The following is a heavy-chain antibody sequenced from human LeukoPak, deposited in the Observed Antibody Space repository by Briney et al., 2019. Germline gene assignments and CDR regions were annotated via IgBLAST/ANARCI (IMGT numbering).Heavy chain of an antibody. CDR3: AKETPKVLRYFDWLLSGFDY. V-gene: IGHV3-23*01. J-gene: IGHJ4*02. CDR2: ISGGGGST. Sequence: GGSLRLSCAASGFTFSSYAMSWVRQAPGKGLEWVSAISGGGGSTYYADSVKGRFTISRDNSKNTLYLQMNSLRAEDTAVYYCAKETPKVLRYFDWLLSGFDYWGQGTLVTVSS. CDR1: GFTFSSYA. D-gene: IGHD3-9*01.